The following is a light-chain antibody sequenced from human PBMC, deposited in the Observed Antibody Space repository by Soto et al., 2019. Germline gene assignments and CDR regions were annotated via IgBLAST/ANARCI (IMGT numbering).Light chain of an antibody. V-gene: IGKV3-20*01. CDR1: QSVSSY. Sequence: EIVLTQSPGSLSLSPGERATLSCRASQSVSSYLAWYQQKPGQAPRLLISGASSRATGFPDRFSGSGSGTDFSLTISRLEPEDSAVYSCQQYSSPPRTFGQGTKVEIK. CDR2: GAS. J-gene: IGKJ1*01. CDR3: QQYSSPPRT.